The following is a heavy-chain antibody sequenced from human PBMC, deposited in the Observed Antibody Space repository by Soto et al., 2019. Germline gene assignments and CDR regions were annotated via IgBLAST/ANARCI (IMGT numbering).Heavy chain of an antibody. CDR1: GFTFSSSA. Sequence: GGSLRLSCAASGFTFSSSAMTWVRQAPGKGLEWVSGISGSGGSIGYADSVKGRFTISRDNSKNMLWLQMNSLRAEDTALYYCAKAPRRGTWSYFYSWGQGTLVTVSS. V-gene: IGHV3-23*01. J-gene: IGHJ4*02. CDR3: AKAPRRGTWSYFYS. CDR2: ISGSGGSI. D-gene: IGHD6-13*01.